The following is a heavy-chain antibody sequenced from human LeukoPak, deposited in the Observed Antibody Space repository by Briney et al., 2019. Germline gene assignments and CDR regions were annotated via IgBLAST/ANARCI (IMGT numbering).Heavy chain of an antibody. Sequence: SETLSLTCTVSGGSINSGTFYWGWIRQPPGRGLGWMGGMYYDGSSYYNPSLKSRVTTSVDTSKNQFSLKLTSVTAADTAVYFCARRSDSGSDDGEDYFDYWGQGTLVTVSS. CDR2: MYYDGSS. CDR3: ARRSDSGSDDGEDYFDY. J-gene: IGHJ4*02. CDR1: GGSINSGTFY. V-gene: IGHV4-39*01. D-gene: IGHD1-26*01.